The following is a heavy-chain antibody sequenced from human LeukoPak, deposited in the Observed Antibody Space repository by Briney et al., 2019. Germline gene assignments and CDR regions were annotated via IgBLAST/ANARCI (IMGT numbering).Heavy chain of an antibody. CDR3: ARDDGGSLDY. V-gene: IGHV3-7*01. D-gene: IGHD1-26*01. CDR1: GYTFNNYW. J-gene: IGHJ4*02. Sequence: PGGSLRLSCADSGYTFNNYWMAWIRQAPGKGQEWVANTKQDESTRNYVDSVKGRFTISRDNAQNSLYLQMNSLRAEDTAVYYCARDDGGSLDYWGQGTLVTVSS. CDR2: TKQDESTR.